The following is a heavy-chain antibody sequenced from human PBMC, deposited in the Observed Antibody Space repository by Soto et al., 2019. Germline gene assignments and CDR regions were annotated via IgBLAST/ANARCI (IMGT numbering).Heavy chain of an antibody. CDR2: INAGNGNT. CDR1: GYTFTSYA. J-gene: IGHJ4*02. V-gene: IGHV1-3*05. CDR3: AREVGMWQQLTN. D-gene: IGHD6-13*01. Sequence: QVQLVQSGAEEKKPGASVQVSCKASGYTFTSYAMHWVRQAPGQRLEWMGWINAGNGNTKYSQKFQGRVTSTRDTSASTAYMELSSLRSEDTAVYYCAREVGMWQQLTNWGQGTLVTVSS.